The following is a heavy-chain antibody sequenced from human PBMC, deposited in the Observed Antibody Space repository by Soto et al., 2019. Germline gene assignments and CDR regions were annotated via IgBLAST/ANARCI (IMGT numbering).Heavy chain of an antibody. D-gene: IGHD3-22*01. V-gene: IGHV4-59*08. CDR3: ARLGGYYQAFDH. J-gene: IGHJ4*02. CDR1: GDSMSSYY. CDR2: IYYAETT. Sequence: QVQLQESGPGLVKPSETLSLTCTVSGDSMSSYYLGWCRRPPGKGLDWLGYIYYAETTSYNPYLESRFSISLEMPKNQLSRRLTSVTAADTAVYYCARLGGYYQAFDHWGRGTLVSVSS.